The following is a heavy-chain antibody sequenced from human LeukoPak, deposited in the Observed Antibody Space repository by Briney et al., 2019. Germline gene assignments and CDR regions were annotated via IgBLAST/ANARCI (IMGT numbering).Heavy chain of an antibody. V-gene: IGHV3-30*02. J-gene: IGHJ6*03. CDR3: AKRVVIRSTDYFYYYIHV. CDR2: IPYNGDNK. CDR1: GFSFSDYG. Sequence: GGSLRLSCEASGFSFSDYGMHWVRQAPGKGLEWVAFIPYNGDNKYYADSVKGRFTVSRDNSQSTLYLQMNSLRVEDTAVYYCAKRVVIRSTDYFYYYIHVWGKGTTVTVSS. D-gene: IGHD3-3*01.